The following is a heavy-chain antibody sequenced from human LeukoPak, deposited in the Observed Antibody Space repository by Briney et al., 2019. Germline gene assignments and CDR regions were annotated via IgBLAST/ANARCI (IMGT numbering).Heavy chain of an antibody. CDR2: IYYSGST. D-gene: IGHD1-26*01. CDR1: GGSISSYY. J-gene: IGHJ4*02. V-gene: IGHV4-59*08. Sequence: SETLSLTCTVSGGSISSYYWSWIRQPPGKGLEWIGYIYYSGSTNYNPSLKSRVTISVDTSKNQFSLKLSSVTAADTAVYYCARQIVAGALYYFDYWGQGTLVTVSS. CDR3: ARQIVAGALYYFDY.